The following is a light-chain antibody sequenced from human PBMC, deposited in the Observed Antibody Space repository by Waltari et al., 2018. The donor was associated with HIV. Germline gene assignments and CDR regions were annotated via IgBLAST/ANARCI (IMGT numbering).Light chain of an antibody. CDR3: AAWDDSLNGYV. V-gene: IGLV1-36*01. CDR2: YDD. J-gene: IGLJ1*01. Sequence: QSVLTQPPSVSEAPRQRVTISCSGSSSNIEHNAVNWYQQVPGKAPQLLIYYDDLLSSGFSDRFSGSKSGTSASLAIRGLQSEDEADYYCAAWDDSLNGYVFGSGTKVTVL. CDR1: SSNIEHNA.